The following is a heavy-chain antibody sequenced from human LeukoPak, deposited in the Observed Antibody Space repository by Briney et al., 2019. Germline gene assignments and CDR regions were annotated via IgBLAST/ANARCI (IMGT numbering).Heavy chain of an antibody. CDR1: GYTFSDFY. CDR3: ATQYCSGGSCYQDAFHI. CDR2: IDPRHDET. V-gene: IGHV1-69-2*01. J-gene: IGHJ3*02. Sequence: ATVKFSCKASGYTFSDFYMHWLKQAPGKGLEWMGRIDPRHDETIYAEKFEDRVTMAADTSTDTAYLELSRLRSDDPAVYYCATQYCSGGSCYQDAFHIWGQGTVLSVSS. D-gene: IGHD2-15*01.